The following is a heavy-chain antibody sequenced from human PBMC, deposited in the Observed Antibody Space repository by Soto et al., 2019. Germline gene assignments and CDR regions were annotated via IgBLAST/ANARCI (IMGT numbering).Heavy chain of an antibody. V-gene: IGHV3-33*05. Sequence: PGESLKISCVGSGFTFKNYGMHWVRQAPGKGLEWLAVVSYDGTKTMYTDSVKGRISISRDNASNTLFLQMDSLTAEDTALYYCARELRSYSGAYSDHWGQGTPVTVSS. J-gene: IGHJ4*02. CDR3: ARELRSYSGAYSDH. D-gene: IGHD1-26*01. CDR1: GFTFKNYG. CDR2: VSYDGTKT.